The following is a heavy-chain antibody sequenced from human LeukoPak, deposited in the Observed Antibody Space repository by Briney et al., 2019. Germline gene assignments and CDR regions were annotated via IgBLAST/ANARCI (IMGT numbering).Heavy chain of an antibody. CDR1: GFTFSTYN. CDR2: INSNGNYI. CDR3: ARGPSGYHNT. V-gene: IGHV3-21*01. D-gene: IGHD5-12*01. J-gene: IGHJ4*02. Sequence: GGSLRLSCVASGFTFSTYNMNWVRQAPGKGLEWVSSINSNGNYIRYADSVKGRFTISRDNAKNSLYLQMNSLRAEDTAVYYCARGPSGYHNTGGQGTLVTVSS.